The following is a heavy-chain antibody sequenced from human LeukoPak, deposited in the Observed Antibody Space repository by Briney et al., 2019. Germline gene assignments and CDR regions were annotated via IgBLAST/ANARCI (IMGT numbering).Heavy chain of an antibody. Sequence: SVKVSCKASGGTFSSYAVSWVRQAPGQGLEWMGGIIPIFGTTSYAQKFQGRVTITADESTSTAYMELSSLRPEDTAVYYCARAYSSSWHGPNDYWGQGTLVTVSS. J-gene: IGHJ4*02. CDR2: IIPIFGTT. V-gene: IGHV1-69*13. CDR3: ARAYSSSWHGPNDY. CDR1: GGTFSSYA. D-gene: IGHD6-13*01.